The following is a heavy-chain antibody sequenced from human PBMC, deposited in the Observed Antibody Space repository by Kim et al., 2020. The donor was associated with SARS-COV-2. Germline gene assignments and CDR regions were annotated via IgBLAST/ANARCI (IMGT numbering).Heavy chain of an antibody. CDR1: GFAFNNYG. Sequence: GGSLRLSCAASGFAFNNYGMNWVRQAPGKGLEWVADIWNNRSNKYYADSVKGRFTISRDNSKNTLYLQMNSLRAEDTAVYYCAKDVRSSSETPFDYWGQG. CDR3: AKDVRSSSETPFDY. J-gene: IGHJ4*02. D-gene: IGHD6-6*01. V-gene: IGHV3-33*06. CDR2: IWNNRSNK.